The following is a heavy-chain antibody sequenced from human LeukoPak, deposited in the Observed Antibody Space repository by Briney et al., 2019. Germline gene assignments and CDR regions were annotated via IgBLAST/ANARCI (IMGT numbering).Heavy chain of an antibody. Sequence: SETLSLTCTVSGGSISSYYWSWIRQPPGKGLEWIGYIHYSGSTNNNPSLKSRVTISVDTSKNQFSLKLSSVTAADTAVYYCARESLTWLQSRTSWFDPWGQGTLVTVSS. V-gene: IGHV4-59*12. CDR3: ARESLTWLQSRTSWFDP. D-gene: IGHD5-24*01. J-gene: IGHJ5*02. CDR1: GGSISSYY. CDR2: IHYSGST.